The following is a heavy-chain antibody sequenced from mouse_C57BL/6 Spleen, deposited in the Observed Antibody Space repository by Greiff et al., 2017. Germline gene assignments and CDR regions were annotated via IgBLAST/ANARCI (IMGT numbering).Heavy chain of an antibody. CDR1: GYTFTDYE. J-gene: IGHJ4*01. Sequence: QVQLQQSGAELVRPGASVTLSCKASGYTFTDYEMHWVKQTPVHGLEWIGAIDPETGGTAYNQKFKGKAILTADKSSSTAYMELRSLTSEDSAVYYCTRSPLYGSSYRYAMDYGGQGTSVTVAS. CDR2: IDPETGGT. CDR3: TRSPLYGSSYRYAMDY. D-gene: IGHD1-1*01. V-gene: IGHV1-15*01.